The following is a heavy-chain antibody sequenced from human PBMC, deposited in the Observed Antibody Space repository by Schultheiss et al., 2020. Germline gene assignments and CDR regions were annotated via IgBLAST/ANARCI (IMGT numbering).Heavy chain of an antibody. Sequence: SETLSLTCTVSGGSISNYYWSWIRQPPGKGLEWLGYIYYSGSTNYNPSLKSRVTMSVDTSKNQFSLKLSSVTAADTAVYYCARANWNYYYYYGMDVWGQGTTVTVSS. CDR2: IYYSGST. V-gene: IGHV4-59*12. J-gene: IGHJ6*02. D-gene: IGHD1-1*01. CDR1: GGSISNYY. CDR3: ARANWNYYYYYGMDV.